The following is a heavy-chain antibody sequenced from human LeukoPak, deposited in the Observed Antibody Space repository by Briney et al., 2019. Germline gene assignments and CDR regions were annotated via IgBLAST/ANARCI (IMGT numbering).Heavy chain of an antibody. Sequence: GGSLRLSCAASGFTFSSYGMHWVRQAPGKGLEWVAVISYDGSNKYYADSVKGRFTISRDNSKNTLYLQMNGLRAEDTAVYYCAKDWGYLYYFDYWGQGTLVTVSS. D-gene: IGHD3-16*01. V-gene: IGHV3-30*18. J-gene: IGHJ4*02. CDR2: ISYDGSNK. CDR3: AKDWGYLYYFDY. CDR1: GFTFSSYG.